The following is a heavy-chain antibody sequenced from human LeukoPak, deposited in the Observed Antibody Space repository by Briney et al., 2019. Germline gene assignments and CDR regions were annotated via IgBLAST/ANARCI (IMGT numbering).Heavy chain of an antibody. D-gene: IGHD2-15*01. CDR1: GASINSGGFY. CDR3: ARGRLLTNWCFDL. Sequence: PSQTLSLTCTVSGASINSGGFYWTWIRQHPEKGLEWIGYIYFSSTTYYNPSLKSRVTMSVDTSMNQFSLKLNSVTAADTAVYYCARGRLLTNWCFDLWGRGTLVTVSA. CDR2: IYFSSTT. V-gene: IGHV4-31*03. J-gene: IGHJ2*01.